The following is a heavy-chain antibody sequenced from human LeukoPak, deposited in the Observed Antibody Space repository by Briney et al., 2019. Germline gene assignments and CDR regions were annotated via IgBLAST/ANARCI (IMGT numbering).Heavy chain of an antibody. J-gene: IGHJ4*02. CDR3: ARVGIAAAGSEFDY. CDR2: IYYSGST. CDR1: GGSISSYY. D-gene: IGHD6-13*01. Sequence: PSETLSLTCTVSGGSISSYYWSGIRQPPGKGLEWIGYIYYSGSTNYNPSLKSRVTISVDTSKNQFSLKLSSVTAADTAVYYCARVGIAAAGSEFDYWGQGTLVTVSS. V-gene: IGHV4-59*01.